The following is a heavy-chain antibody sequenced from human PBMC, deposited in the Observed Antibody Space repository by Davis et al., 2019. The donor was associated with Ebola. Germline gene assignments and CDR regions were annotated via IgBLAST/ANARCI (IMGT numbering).Heavy chain of an antibody. V-gene: IGHV3-33*06. CDR3: AKGFCTGDTCYIFDGLDV. D-gene: IGHD2-8*02. Sequence: DSVKGRFGISRDTSKNTLYLEMNSLRAADTAVYYCAKGFCTGDTCYIFDGLDVWGQGTTVTVSS. J-gene: IGHJ6*02.